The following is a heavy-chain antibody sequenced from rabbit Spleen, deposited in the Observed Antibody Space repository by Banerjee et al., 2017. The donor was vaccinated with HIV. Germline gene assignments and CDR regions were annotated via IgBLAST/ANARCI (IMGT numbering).Heavy chain of an antibody. CDR3: ARGTYNSYEL. D-gene: IGHD6-1*01. CDR2: IATGIDVP. CDR1: GIDFSTYSY. V-gene: IGHV1S45*01. Sequence: QEQLEESGGGLVKPGGTLTLTCKASGIDFSTYSYMCWVRQAPGKGLEWIACIATGIDVPYYVNWAKGRFTISKASSTTVTLQMTSLTVADTATYFCARGTYNSYELWGQGTLVTV. J-gene: IGHJ3*01.